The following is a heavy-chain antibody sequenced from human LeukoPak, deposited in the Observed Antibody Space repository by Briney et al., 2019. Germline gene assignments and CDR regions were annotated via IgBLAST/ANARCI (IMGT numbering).Heavy chain of an antibody. D-gene: IGHD3-22*01. CDR1: GGSISTNY. V-gene: IGHV4-4*07. Sequence: SETLSFTCTVSGGSISTNYWSWIRQPAGKGLEWIGRIYNRGNTNYSPSLESRVTMSADTSKNRFSLKLSSVTAADTAVYYCARGTFDSSGYYLFDYWGQGTLVTVSS. CDR3: ARGTFDSSGYYLFDY. J-gene: IGHJ4*02. CDR2: IYNRGNT.